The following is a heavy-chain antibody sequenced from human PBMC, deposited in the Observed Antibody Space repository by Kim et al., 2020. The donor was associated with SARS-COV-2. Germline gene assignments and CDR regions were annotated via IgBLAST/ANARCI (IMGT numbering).Heavy chain of an antibody. J-gene: IGHJ4*02. CDR1: GGTFSSYA. CDR2: IIPIFGTA. CDR3: AIYSSGGIFYFDY. D-gene: IGHD6-19*01. V-gene: IGHV1-69*13. Sequence: SVKVSCKASGGTFSSYAISWVRQAPGQGLEWMGGIIPIFGTANYAQKFQCRVTITADESTSTAYMELSSLRSEDTAVYYCAIYSSGGIFYFDYWGQGTLVTVSS.